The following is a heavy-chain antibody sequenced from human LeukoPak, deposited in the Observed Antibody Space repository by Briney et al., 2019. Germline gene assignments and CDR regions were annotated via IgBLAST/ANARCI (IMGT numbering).Heavy chain of an antibody. CDR3: ARGGLENGYHSNDGFDI. Sequence: SETLSLTCTVSGGSVSGYYWSWIRQPPGKGLEWIGYIYYSGSTKYNPSLKSRVTMSVDTSRNQFSLKLSSVTAADTAVYYCARGGLENGYHSNDGFDIWGQGTMVTVSS. D-gene: IGHD3-22*01. CDR1: GGSVSGYY. V-gene: IGHV4-59*02. CDR2: IYYSGST. J-gene: IGHJ3*02.